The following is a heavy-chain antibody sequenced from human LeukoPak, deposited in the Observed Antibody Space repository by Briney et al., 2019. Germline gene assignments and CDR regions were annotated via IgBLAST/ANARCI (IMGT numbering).Heavy chain of an antibody. D-gene: IGHD3-22*01. CDR1: GFTFDDYA. J-gene: IGHJ3*02. Sequence: LRLSCAASGFTFDDYAMHWVRQPPGKGLEWIGYLYYSGSTYYNPSLKSRVTISVDTSKNQFSLKLGSVTAADTAVYYCARGYSYYDISSGNHPGAFDIWGQGTMVTVSS. CDR2: LYYSGST. CDR3: ARGYSYYDISSGNHPGAFDI. V-gene: IGHV4-59*01.